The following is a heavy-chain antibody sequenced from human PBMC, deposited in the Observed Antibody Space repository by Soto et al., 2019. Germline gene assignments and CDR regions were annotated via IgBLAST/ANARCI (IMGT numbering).Heavy chain of an antibody. J-gene: IGHJ4*02. CDR2: IYYSGST. CDR1: GGSISSYY. CDR3: ARSDGRY. Sequence: QVQLQESGPGLVKPSETLSLTCTVSGGSISSYYWSWIRQPPGKGLEWIGYIYYSGSTNYNPSLKRRVTTSVDPSKNQFSLKLSSVTTADTAVYYCARSDGRYWGQGTLVTVSS. V-gene: IGHV4-59*01.